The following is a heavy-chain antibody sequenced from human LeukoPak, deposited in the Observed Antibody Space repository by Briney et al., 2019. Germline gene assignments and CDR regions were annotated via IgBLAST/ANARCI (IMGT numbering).Heavy chain of an antibody. CDR1: GGSISSSSYY. J-gene: IGHJ3*02. V-gene: IGHV4-39*07. D-gene: IGHD1-26*01. Sequence: SETLSLTCTVSGGSISSSSYYWGWIRQPPGKGLEWIGSIYYSGSTYYNPSLKSRVTISVDTSKTQFSLKLSSVTAADTAVYYCARPWERNPGLFDIWGQGTMVTVSS. CDR3: ARPWERNPGLFDI. CDR2: IYYSGST.